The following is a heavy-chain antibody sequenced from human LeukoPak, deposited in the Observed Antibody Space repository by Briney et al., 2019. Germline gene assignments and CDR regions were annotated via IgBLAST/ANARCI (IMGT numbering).Heavy chain of an antibody. V-gene: IGHV4-61*01. J-gene: IGHJ6*02. CDR2: IYYSGST. CDR3: ARAFNLVFRGQYYDILTRSGGMDV. Sequence: SETLSLTCTVSGGSVSSGSYYWSWIRQPPGKGLEWIGYIYYSGSTNYNPSLKSRVTISVDTSKNQFSLKLSSVTAADTAVYYCARAFNLVFRGQYYDILTRSGGMDVWGQGTTVTVSS. D-gene: IGHD3-9*01. CDR1: GGSVSSGSYY.